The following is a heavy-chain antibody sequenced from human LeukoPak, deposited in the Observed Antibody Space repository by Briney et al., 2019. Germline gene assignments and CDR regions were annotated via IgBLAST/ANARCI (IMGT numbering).Heavy chain of an antibody. V-gene: IGHV3-66*02. D-gene: IGHD2-15*01. Sequence: GGSLRLSCEGSGFSARGNYMSWVRQTPRKGLEWVAVVYSGGSTNHADAVKGRFSVSRGNSKDTLYLQMNNLRPEDTGVYFCARDLGWDNVTSFHFWGLGTQVTVSS. J-gene: IGHJ4*02. CDR3: ARDLGWDNVTSFHF. CDR1: GFSARGNY. CDR2: VYSGGST.